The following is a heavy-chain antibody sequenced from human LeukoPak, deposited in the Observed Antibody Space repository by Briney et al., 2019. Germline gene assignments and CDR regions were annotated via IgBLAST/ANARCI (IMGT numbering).Heavy chain of an antibody. CDR3: ARGHWWVDP. CDR1: GFTLSNSW. Sequence: GGSLRLSCAASGFTLSNSWMSWFRQAPGKGLEWVALIKEDGSEKNYVESVKGRFTISRDNAKNSLYLQMNSLRVEDTAVYYCARGHWWVDPWGQGTLVTVSS. J-gene: IGHJ5*02. CDR2: IKEDGSEK. V-gene: IGHV3-7*01.